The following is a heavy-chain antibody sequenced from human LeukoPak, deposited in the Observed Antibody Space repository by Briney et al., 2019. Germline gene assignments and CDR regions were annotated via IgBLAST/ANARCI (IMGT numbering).Heavy chain of an antibody. V-gene: IGHV4-59*01. CDR1: GGSISTYY. Sequence: PSETLSLTCTVSGGSISTYYWSWIRQPPGKGLEWIGYIYYSGSTNYNPSLKRRVTISIDTSKTQFSLRLSSVTAADTAVYYCARDSNCSGATCYDRWGQGTLVTVSS. D-gene: IGHD2-15*01. CDR3: ARDSNCSGATCYDR. J-gene: IGHJ4*02. CDR2: IYYSGST.